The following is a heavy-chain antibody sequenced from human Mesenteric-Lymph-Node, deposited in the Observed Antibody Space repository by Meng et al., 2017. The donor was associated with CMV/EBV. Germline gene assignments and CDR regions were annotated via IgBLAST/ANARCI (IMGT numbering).Heavy chain of an antibody. CDR3: ARGGGCCDFDY. Sequence: CTVSGGSISRGEYYWGWIRQHPGKGLEWIGYIYYSGSTFYSPSLKSRVTRSVDTSKNQFSLKLSSVTAADTAVYYCARGGGCCDFDYWGQGTLVTVSS. CDR1: GGSISRGEYY. CDR2: IYYSGST. V-gene: IGHV4-31*03. J-gene: IGHJ4*02. D-gene: IGHD2-15*01.